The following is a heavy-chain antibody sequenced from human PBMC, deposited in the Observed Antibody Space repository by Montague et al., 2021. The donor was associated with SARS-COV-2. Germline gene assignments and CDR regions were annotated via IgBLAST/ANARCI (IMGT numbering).Heavy chain of an antibody. CDR1: GFTFSSYS. CDR3: ARDLGYDYVWGSYRHLDN. D-gene: IGHD3-16*02. CDR2: ISSSSSYI. J-gene: IGHJ4*02. V-gene: IGHV3-21*01. Sequence: SLRLSCATSGFTFSSYSMNWVRQAPGKGLEWVSSISSSSSYIYYADSVKGRFTISRDNAKNSLYLQMNSLRAEDTAVYYCARDLGYDYVWGSYRHLDNWGQGTLVPVSS.